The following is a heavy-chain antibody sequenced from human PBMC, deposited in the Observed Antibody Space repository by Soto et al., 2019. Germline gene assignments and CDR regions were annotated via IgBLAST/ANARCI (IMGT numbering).Heavy chain of an antibody. CDR1: GFTVSSNY. Sequence: EVQLVESGGGLVQPGGSLRLSCAASGFTVSSNYMSWVRQAPGKGLEWVSVIYSGGSTYYADSVKGRFTISRDNSKNTLYLQMNSLRAEDTDVYYCARGYGDYGGHYFDYWGQGTLVTVSS. V-gene: IGHV3-66*01. CDR2: IYSGGST. J-gene: IGHJ4*02. CDR3: ARGYGDYGGHYFDY. D-gene: IGHD4-17*01.